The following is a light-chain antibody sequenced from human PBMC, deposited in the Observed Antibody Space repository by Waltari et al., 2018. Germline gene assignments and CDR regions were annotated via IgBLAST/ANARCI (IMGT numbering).Light chain of an antibody. CDR1: QDISNF. V-gene: IGKV1-16*01. Sequence: DIQRTQSPSSLSASVGDGVALTCRASQDISNFLAWFQQKPGKAPKSLIYVPSKLHGGVYSMSRVRTCAPPITNPNRCHQPEVYATYYCQQYNMNPLTFGGGTRVAI. CDR3: QQYNMNPLT. J-gene: IGKJ4*01. CDR2: VPS.